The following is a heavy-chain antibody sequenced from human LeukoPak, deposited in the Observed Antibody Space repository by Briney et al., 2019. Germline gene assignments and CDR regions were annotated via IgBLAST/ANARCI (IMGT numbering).Heavy chain of an antibody. CDR1: GGTFSSCT. J-gene: IGHJ5*02. V-gene: IGHV1-46*01. Sequence: ASVKVSCKASGGTFSSCTISWVRPAPGQGREWMGIINPSGGSTSYAQKFQGRVTMTRDMSTSTAYMELSSLRSEDTAVYYCATDLSSGWTNWFDPWGQGTLVTVSS. CDR2: INPSGGST. D-gene: IGHD6-19*01. CDR3: ATDLSSGWTNWFDP.